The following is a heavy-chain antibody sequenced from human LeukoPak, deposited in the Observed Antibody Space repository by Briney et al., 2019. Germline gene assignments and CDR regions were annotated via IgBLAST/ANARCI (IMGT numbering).Heavy chain of an antibody. CDR2: IYPSDSDT. CDR1: GYSFTSYW. V-gene: IGHV5-51*01. D-gene: IGHD5-24*01. Sequence: GESLKISCKGSGYSFTSYWINWVRQMPGKGLEWMGIIYPSDSDTRYSPSFQGQVTISADKSISTAYLQWSSLKASDSGMYYCARRGVGGDGYNDYWGQGTLVTVSS. CDR3: ARRGVGGDGYNDY. J-gene: IGHJ4*02.